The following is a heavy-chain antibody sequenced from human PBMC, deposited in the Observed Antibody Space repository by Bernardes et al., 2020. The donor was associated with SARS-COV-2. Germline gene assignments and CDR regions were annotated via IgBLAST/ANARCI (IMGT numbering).Heavy chain of an antibody. CDR1: EFTFSRFW. D-gene: IGHD1-26*01. J-gene: IGHJ1*01. V-gene: IGHV3-74*01. CDR3: ARDVAGREAF. Sequence: GGSLRLSCAASEFTFSRFWMHWVRQVPGKGLVWVSRINEYGTTTNYADSVKGRFTISRDNARNTLYLQMSSLRAEDTAVYYCARDVAGREAFWGQGSL. CDR2: INEYGTTT.